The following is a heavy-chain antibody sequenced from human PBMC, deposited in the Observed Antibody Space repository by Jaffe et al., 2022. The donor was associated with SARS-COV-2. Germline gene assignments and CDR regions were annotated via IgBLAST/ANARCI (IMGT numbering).Heavy chain of an antibody. CDR3: VTLGCGDDCYSAFGH. V-gene: IGHV5-51*01. D-gene: IGHD2-21*02. CDR1: GLDFTTSW. J-gene: IGHJ4*02. Sequence: DVQLVQSGAQMKRPGESLKISCEASGLDFTTSWIGWVRQMPGKGLEWMGLVYPEDSDTKYSPSFEGQVTISADKSIHTAYLQWTSLRASDTAVYYCVTLGCGDDCYSAFGHWGQGTLVSVPS. CDR2: VYPEDSDT.